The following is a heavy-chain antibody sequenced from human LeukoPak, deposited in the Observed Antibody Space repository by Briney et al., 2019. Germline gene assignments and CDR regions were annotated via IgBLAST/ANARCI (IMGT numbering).Heavy chain of an antibody. CDR2: AYYSGST. CDR3: ARVTSSGGVDN. Sequence: TSETLSLTCTVSGDSIITSRYYWGWLRQPPGKGLEWVGSAYYSGSTYYNPSLKSRVVTSVDTSKKQFFLEVTSVTAADTAAYYCARVTSSGGVDNWGQGTLVTVSS. J-gene: IGHJ4*02. D-gene: IGHD2-21*02. V-gene: IGHV4-39*07. CDR1: GDSIITSRYY.